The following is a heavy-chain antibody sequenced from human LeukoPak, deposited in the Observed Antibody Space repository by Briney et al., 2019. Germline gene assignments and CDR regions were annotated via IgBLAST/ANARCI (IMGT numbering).Heavy chain of an antibody. CDR1: GFTFSSYS. Sequence: GGSLRLSCAASGFTFSSYSMNWVRQAPGKGLEWVSSISSSSSYIYYADSVKGRFTISRDNAKNSLYLQMNSLRAEDTAVYYCARGNRSCSSTSCYADWFDPWGQGTLVTVSS. J-gene: IGHJ5*02. CDR3: ARGNRSCSSTSCYADWFDP. V-gene: IGHV3-21*01. D-gene: IGHD2-2*01. CDR2: ISSSSSYI.